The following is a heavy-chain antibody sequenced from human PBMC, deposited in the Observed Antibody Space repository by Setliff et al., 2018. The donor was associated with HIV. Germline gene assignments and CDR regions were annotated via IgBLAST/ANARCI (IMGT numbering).Heavy chain of an antibody. V-gene: IGHV1-2*06. J-gene: IGHJ4*02. D-gene: IGHD6-19*01. CDR2: INPKTGGT. CDR3: ARGGGSSGCYPLEDF. Sequence: ASVKVSCKASGYIVIEYYIEWVRQAPGQGLEWMGLINPKTGGTNVGHTFQGRVTMTRDTSIKTAYMKLEMLTSDDTALYYCARGGGSSGCYPLEDFWGQGPLVTVSS. CDR1: GYIVIEYY.